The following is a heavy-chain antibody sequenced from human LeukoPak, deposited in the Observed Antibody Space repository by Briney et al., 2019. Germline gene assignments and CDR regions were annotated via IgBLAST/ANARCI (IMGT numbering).Heavy chain of an antibody. CDR3: ARGPSSSDYFYMDV. V-gene: IGHV4-31*03. Sequence: PSETLSLTCTVAGGSFTSGGVYWSWLRQHPGTGLEWIGYIYRSGTTYYNPSVESRAIISVDTSKNQFSLKLTSVTAADTASYYCARGPSSSDYFYMDVWGKGTTVIVSS. CDR2: IYRSGTT. D-gene: IGHD6-6*01. CDR1: GGSFTSGGVY. J-gene: IGHJ6*03.